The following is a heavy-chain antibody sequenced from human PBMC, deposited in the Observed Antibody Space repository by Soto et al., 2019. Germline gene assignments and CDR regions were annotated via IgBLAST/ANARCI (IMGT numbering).Heavy chain of an antibody. CDR1: GGSVSSGSYY. V-gene: IGHV4-61*01. D-gene: IGHD3-10*01. Sequence: SETLSLTCTVSGGSVSSGSYYRSWIRQPPGKGLEWIGYIYYSGSTNYNPSLKSRVTISVDTSKNQFSLKLSSVTAADTAVYYCARAGGLYGSGSYYDFDYWGQGTLVTVSS. CDR3: ARAGGLYGSGSYYDFDY. J-gene: IGHJ4*02. CDR2: IYYSGST.